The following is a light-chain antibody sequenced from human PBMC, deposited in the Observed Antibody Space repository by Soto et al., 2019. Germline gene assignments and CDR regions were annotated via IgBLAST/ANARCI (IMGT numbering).Light chain of an antibody. CDR3: QHRSGWPLT. J-gene: IGKJ4*01. CDR2: DAS. CDR1: QSVSSY. V-gene: IGKV3-11*01. Sequence: EIVLTQSPATLSLSPGERATLSSRASQSVSSYLAWYQHKPGQAPRLLIYDASNRATGIPARFSGSGSGTDFTLTISSLEPEDFAVYYCQHRSGWPLTFGGGTKVEIK.